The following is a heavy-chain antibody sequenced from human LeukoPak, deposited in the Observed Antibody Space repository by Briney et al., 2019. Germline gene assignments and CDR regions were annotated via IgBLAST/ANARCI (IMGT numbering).Heavy chain of an antibody. V-gene: IGHV1-24*01. Sequence: ASVKVSCKVSGYTLTELSMHWVRQAPGKGLEWMGGFDPEDGETIYAQKFQGRVTMTEDTSTDTAYMELSSLRPEDTAVYYCARVGSPFSPHYYYYMDVWGKGTTVTVSS. CDR3: ARVGSPFSPHYYYYMDV. J-gene: IGHJ6*03. D-gene: IGHD3-16*01. CDR1: GYTLTELS. CDR2: FDPEDGET.